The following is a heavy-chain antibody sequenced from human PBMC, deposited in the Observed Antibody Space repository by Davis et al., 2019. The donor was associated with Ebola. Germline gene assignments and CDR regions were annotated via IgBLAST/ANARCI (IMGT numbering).Heavy chain of an antibody. Sequence: PSETLSLTCSVSGESISSYYWSWFRQPPGKGPEWIGYIHYSDNPEYNPSLGTRVTISVDTSRNQFSLNLTSVTAADTAIYYCTLGAGWLTDYWGQGALVTVSS. CDR3: TLGAGWLTDY. J-gene: IGHJ4*02. CDR2: IHYSDNP. D-gene: IGHD6-19*01. CDR1: GESISSYY. V-gene: IGHV4-59*01.